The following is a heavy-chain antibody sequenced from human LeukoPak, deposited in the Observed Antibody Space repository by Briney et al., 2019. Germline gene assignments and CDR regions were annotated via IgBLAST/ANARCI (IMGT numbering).Heavy chain of an antibody. CDR3: ARDNQWLNAFDI. J-gene: IGHJ3*02. Sequence: GGSLRLSCAVSGFTFDSYGMHWVRQAPGKGLEWVAVISHDGSTIYYADSVEGRFTISRDNTDNTLFLQMNSLRAEDTAIYYCARDNQWLNAFDIWGQGTMVTVSS. CDR1: GFTFDSYG. CDR2: ISHDGSTI. V-gene: IGHV3-30*03. D-gene: IGHD3-22*01.